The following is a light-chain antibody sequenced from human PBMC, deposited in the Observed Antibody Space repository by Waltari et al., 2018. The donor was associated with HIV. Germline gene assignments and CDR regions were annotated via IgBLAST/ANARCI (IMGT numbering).Light chain of an antibody. CDR1: QSVRSY. J-gene: IGKJ4*01. Sequence: EIVLTQSPATLSLSPGERATLSCRASQSVRSYIAWYQQKPGQAPRLLIYDASNRATGIPARTSGSGSGTDFTLTINSLEPEDFAVYYCQQRSNWPLTFGGGTKVEIK. V-gene: IGKV3-11*01. CDR3: QQRSNWPLT. CDR2: DAS.